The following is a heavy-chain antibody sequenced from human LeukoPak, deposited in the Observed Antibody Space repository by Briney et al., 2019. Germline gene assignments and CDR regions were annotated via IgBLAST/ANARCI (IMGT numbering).Heavy chain of an antibody. D-gene: IGHD1-1*01. Sequence: PGGSLRLSCAASGFTFSSYAMSWVRQAPGKGLEWVSGIGGSGGFTTYFADSVKGRFTISRDNSKNTLYLQMNSLRADDTALYYCARDRRYASFDNWGQGTLVTVSS. J-gene: IGHJ4*02. V-gene: IGHV3-23*01. CDR1: GFTFSSYA. CDR2: IGGSGGFTT. CDR3: ARDRRYASFDN.